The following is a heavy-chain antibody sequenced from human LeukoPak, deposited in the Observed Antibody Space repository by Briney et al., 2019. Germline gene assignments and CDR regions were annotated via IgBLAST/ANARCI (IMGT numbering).Heavy chain of an antibody. V-gene: IGHV1-18*01. J-gene: IGHJ4*02. CDR3: ARNSGKLRYFDWLPTPSVLDY. D-gene: IGHD3-9*01. Sequence: ASVKVSCKASGYTFTSYGISWVRQAPGQGLEWMGRISAYNGNTNYAQKLQGRVTMTTDTSTSTAYMELRSLRSDDTAVYYCARNSGKLRYFDWLPTPSVLDYWGQGTLVTVSS. CDR1: GYTFTSYG. CDR2: ISAYNGNT.